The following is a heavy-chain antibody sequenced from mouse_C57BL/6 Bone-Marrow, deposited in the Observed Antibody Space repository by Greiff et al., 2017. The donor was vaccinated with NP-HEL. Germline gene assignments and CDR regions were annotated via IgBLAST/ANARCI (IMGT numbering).Heavy chain of an antibody. Sequence: QVTLKESGPGILQSSQTLSLTCSFSGFSLSTSGMGVSWIRQPSGKGLEWLAHLYWDDDKRYNPSLKSRLTISKETSRNQVFLKITSVDTADTATYYCATITTVVATWFADWGQGTRVTVSA. CDR1: GFSLSTSGMG. V-gene: IGHV8-12*01. CDR3: ATITTVVATWFAD. D-gene: IGHD1-1*01. J-gene: IGHJ3*01. CDR2: LYWDDDK.